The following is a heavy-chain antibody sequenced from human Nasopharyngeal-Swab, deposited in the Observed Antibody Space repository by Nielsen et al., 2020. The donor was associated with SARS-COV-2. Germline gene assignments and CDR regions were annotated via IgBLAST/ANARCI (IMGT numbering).Heavy chain of an antibody. D-gene: IGHD3-10*01. CDR3: ARGGDGSGMYL. V-gene: IGHV1-18*01. CDR2: ISAYNGNT. CDR1: GYTFTSYG. Sequence: ASVKVSCKASGYTFTSYGISWVRQAPGQGLEWMGWISAYNGNTNYAQKFQGRVTMTRNTSISTAYMELSSLRSEDTAVYYCARGGDGSGMYLWGQGTMVTVSS. J-gene: IGHJ3*01.